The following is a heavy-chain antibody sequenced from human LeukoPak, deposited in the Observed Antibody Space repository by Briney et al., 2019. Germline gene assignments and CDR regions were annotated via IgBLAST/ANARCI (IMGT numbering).Heavy chain of an antibody. CDR2: ISSSSSYI. Sequence: GGSLRLSCAASGFTFSSYSMNWLRQAPGKGLEWVSSISSSSSYIYYAASVKGRFTISRDNAKNSLYLQMNSLRAEDTAVYYCARVYQLLPDWGQGTLVTVSS. V-gene: IGHV3-21*01. CDR1: GFTFSSYS. J-gene: IGHJ4*02. CDR3: ARVYQLLPD. D-gene: IGHD2-2*01.